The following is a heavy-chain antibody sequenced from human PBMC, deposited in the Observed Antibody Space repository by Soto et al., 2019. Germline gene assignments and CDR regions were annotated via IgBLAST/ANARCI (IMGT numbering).Heavy chain of an antibody. CDR1: GYSISSGYY. D-gene: IGHD3-10*01. J-gene: IGHJ5*02. V-gene: IGHV4-38-2*02. CDR3: ARDKRGFDP. Sequence: KPSETLSLTCAVSGYSISSGYYWGWIRQPPGKGLEWIGSIYHSGSTYYNPSLKSRVTISVDTSKNQFSLKLSSVTAADTAVYYCARDKRGFDPWGQGTLVTVSS. CDR2: IYHSGST.